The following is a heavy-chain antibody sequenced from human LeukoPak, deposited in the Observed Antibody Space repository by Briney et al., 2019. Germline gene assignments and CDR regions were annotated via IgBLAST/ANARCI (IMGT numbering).Heavy chain of an antibody. D-gene: IGHD3-22*01. CDR1: GGTFISYA. J-gene: IGHJ4*02. CDR3: ATEVSYDSSGYYDFDY. Sequence: SVKVSCKASGGTFISYAISWVRQAPGQGLEWMGGIIPIFGTANYAQKFQGRVTMTEDTSTDTAYMELSSLRSEDTAVYYCATEVSYDSSGYYDFDYWGQGTLVTVSS. V-gene: IGHV1-69*06. CDR2: IIPIFGTA.